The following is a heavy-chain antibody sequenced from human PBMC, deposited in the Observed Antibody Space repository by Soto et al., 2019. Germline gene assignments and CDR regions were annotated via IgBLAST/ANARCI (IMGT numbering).Heavy chain of an antibody. D-gene: IGHD3-10*02. CDR3: ARGQLLFAY. J-gene: IGHJ4*02. CDR1: DASVSKYY. Sequence: PSETLSLTCSVSDASVSKYYWSWIRQPPGKGLEWIGYISHTGYTSYNPSLESRLTISMDKSKNQLSLNLNSVTTADTAVYYCARGQLLFAYWGQGTPVTGLL. CDR2: ISHTGYT. V-gene: IGHV4-59*02.